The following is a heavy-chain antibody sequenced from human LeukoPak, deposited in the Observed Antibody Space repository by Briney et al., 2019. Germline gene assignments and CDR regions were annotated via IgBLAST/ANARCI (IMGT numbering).Heavy chain of an antibody. CDR1: GYTFNNYA. D-gene: IGHD6-19*01. J-gene: IGHJ4*02. CDR3: ARDPVPGRFDY. CDR2: INTNTGNP. Sequence: ASVNVSCTASGYTFNNYAMNWVRQAPGQGLEWMGWINTNTGNPTYAQGFTGRFVFSLDTSVNTTYLQISSLKAEDTAVYYCARDPVPGRFDYWGQGTLVTVSS. V-gene: IGHV7-4-1*02.